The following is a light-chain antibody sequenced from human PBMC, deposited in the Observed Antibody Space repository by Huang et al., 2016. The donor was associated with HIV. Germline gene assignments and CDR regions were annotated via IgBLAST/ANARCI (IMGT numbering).Light chain of an antibody. CDR3: QQYYTTPYT. CDR2: WAS. Sequence: DIVMTQSPDSLAVSLGERATINCKSSQSVLYNSNNKNYLAWYQQKPGQPPKLLIYWASIRGSGVPYRFSGSESGTDFTLTISSLQAEDVALYYCQQYYTTPYTFGQGTKLEIK. CDR1: QSVLYNSNNKNY. J-gene: IGKJ2*01. V-gene: IGKV4-1*01.